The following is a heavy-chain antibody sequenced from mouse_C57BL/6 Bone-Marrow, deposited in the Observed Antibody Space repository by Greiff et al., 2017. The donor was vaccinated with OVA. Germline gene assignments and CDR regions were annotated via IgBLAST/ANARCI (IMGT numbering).Heavy chain of an antibody. Sequence: EVQGVESGGGLVKPGGSLKLSCAASGFTFSSYAMSWVRQTPEKRLEWVATISDGGSYTYYPDNVKGRFTISRDNAKNNLYLQMSHLKSEDTAMYYCAREGGRLRTYYAMDYWGQGTSVTVSS. D-gene: IGHD2-4*01. CDR3: AREGGRLRTYYAMDY. J-gene: IGHJ4*01. V-gene: IGHV5-4*01. CDR2: ISDGGSYT. CDR1: GFTFSSYA.